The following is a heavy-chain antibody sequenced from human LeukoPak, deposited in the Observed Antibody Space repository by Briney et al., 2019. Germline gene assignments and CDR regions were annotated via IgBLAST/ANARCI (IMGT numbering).Heavy chain of an antibody. CDR2: INQDGSAA. CDR1: GFTFNRNW. J-gene: IGHJ4*02. Sequence: GGSLRLSCITSGFTFNRNWMSWVRLAPGKGLEWVANINQDGSAANYVDSVKGRFTISRDNTKNSLYLQMNSLRAEDTAVYYCARDFGYFWGQGTLVTVSS. CDR3: ARDFGYF. D-gene: IGHD3-10*01. V-gene: IGHV3-7*01.